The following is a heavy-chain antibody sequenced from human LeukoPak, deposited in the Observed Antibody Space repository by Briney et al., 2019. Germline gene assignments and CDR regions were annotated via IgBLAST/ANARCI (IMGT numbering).Heavy chain of an antibody. CDR1: GFTFGNFA. J-gene: IGHJ3*02. V-gene: IGHV3-23*01. CDR2: VKGGGAGA. Sequence: GGSLRLSCAASGFTFGNFAMSWVRHAPEKGLEWVSTVKGGGAGAHYADSVKGRFTISRDNSRNTLYMEMNSLRAEDTAVYFCANASSSYGNDAFDIWGQGTKVTVSS. D-gene: IGHD5-18*01. CDR3: ANASSSYGNDAFDI.